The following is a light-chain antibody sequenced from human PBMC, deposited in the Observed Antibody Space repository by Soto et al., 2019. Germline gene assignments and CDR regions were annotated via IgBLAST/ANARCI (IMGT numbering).Light chain of an antibody. Sequence: IVMTQCPYTLSVSPGERATLSCRASQSIXNNFGWYKQEPGQAPRILSXGASTRATGIPARFSGSASGTEFTLTISSLQSEYFSVYYCQQYNKWPTWTFGQGTKVDIK. J-gene: IGKJ1*01. CDR2: GAS. V-gene: IGKV3-15*01. CDR1: QSIXNN. CDR3: QQYNKWPTWT.